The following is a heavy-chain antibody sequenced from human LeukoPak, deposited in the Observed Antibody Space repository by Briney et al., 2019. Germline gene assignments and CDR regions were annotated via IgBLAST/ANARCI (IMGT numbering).Heavy chain of an antibody. CDR1: GGSISSYY. Sequence: SETLSLTCTVSGGSISSYYWSWIRQPPGKGLEWIGYIYTSGSTNYNPSLKSRVTISVDTSKNQFSLKLSSVTAADTAVYYCARLDSSGYYYLPDWGQGTLVTVSS. CDR3: ARLDSSGYYYLPD. J-gene: IGHJ4*02. CDR2: IYTSGST. D-gene: IGHD3-22*01. V-gene: IGHV4-4*09.